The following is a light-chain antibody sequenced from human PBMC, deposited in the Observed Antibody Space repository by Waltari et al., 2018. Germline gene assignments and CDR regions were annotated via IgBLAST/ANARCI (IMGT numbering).Light chain of an antibody. J-gene: IGKJ2*01. Sequence: VVLTQSPLSLPVTLGQAASISCKSRQSLVHTDGNTHLTWFTQRPGQSPRRLIYRVSNRDAGVPHRFSGSGAGTDFTLRISRVEAEDVGVYYCRQGTHLPYTFGQGTKLDIK. V-gene: IGKV2-30*02. CDR2: RVS. CDR1: QSLVHTDGNTH. CDR3: RQGTHLPYT.